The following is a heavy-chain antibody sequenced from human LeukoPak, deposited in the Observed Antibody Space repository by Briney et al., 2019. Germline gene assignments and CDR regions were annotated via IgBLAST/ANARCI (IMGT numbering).Heavy chain of an antibody. J-gene: IGHJ3*02. Sequence: ASVKVSCKASGYTFTSYGISWVRQAPGQGLEWMGWISAYNGNTNYAQKLQGRVTMTTDTSTSTAYMELRSLRSDDTAVYYFARDSSPTDIVVVPAARWLPPQGIWGQGTMVTVSS. CDR2: ISAYNGNT. CDR3: ARDSSPTDIVVVPAARWLPPQGI. V-gene: IGHV1-18*01. D-gene: IGHD2-2*01. CDR1: GYTFTSYG.